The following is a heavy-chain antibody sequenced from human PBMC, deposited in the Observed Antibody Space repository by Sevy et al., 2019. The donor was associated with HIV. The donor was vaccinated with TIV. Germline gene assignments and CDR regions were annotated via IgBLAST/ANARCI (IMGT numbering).Heavy chain of an antibody. CDR1: GGSFSGYY. CDR2: INHSGST. V-gene: IGHV4-34*01. Sequence: SETLSLTCAVYGGSFSGYYWSWIRQPPGKGLEWIGEINHSGSTNYNPSLKSRVTISVDTSKNQFSLKLSPVTAADTAVYYCARAPSAEIVVVPAAILGYYFDYWGQGTLVTVSS. CDR3: ARAPSAEIVVVPAAILGYYFDY. D-gene: IGHD2-2*01. J-gene: IGHJ4*02.